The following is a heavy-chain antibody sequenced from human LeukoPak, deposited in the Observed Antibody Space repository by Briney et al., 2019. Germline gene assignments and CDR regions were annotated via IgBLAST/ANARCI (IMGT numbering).Heavy chain of an antibody. CDR3: ARAPTIFGVVIRAFDI. J-gene: IGHJ3*02. CDR2: ISAYNGNT. V-gene: IGHV1-18*01. Sequence: ASVKVSCKASGSTFTSYGISWVRQAPGQGLEWMGWISAYNGNTNYAQKLQGRVTMTTDTSTSTAYMELRSLRSDDTAVYYCARAPTIFGVVIRAFDIWGQGTMVTVSS. CDR1: GSTFTSYG. D-gene: IGHD3-3*01.